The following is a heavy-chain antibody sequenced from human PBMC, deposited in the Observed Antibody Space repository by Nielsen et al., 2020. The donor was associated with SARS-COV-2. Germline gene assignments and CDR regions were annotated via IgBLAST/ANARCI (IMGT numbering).Heavy chain of an antibody. Sequence: VRQAPGKGLEWVAVISYDGSNKYYADSVKGRFTISRDTSKNTLYLQMNSLRAEDTAVYYCAGDSGSYYYFDYWGQGTLVTVSS. V-gene: IGHV3-30*04. CDR3: AGDSGSYYYFDY. D-gene: IGHD1-26*01. J-gene: IGHJ4*02. CDR2: ISYDGSNK.